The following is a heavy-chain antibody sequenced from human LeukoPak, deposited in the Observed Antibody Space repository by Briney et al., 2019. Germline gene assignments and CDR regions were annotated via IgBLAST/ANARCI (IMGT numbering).Heavy chain of an antibody. CDR3: AKHIVVVPAAIY. J-gene: IGHJ4*02. D-gene: IGHD2-2*01. Sequence: PGGSLRLSCTASGFTFDDYAMSWVRQAPGKGLEWVSAISGSGGSTYYADSVKGRFTTSRDNSKNTLYLQMNSLRAEDTAVYYCAKHIVVVPAAIYWGQGTLVTVSS. V-gene: IGHV3-23*01. CDR1: GFTFDDYA. CDR2: ISGSGGST.